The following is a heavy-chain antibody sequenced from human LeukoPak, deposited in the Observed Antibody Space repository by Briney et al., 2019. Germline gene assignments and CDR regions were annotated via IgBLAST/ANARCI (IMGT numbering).Heavy chain of an antibody. D-gene: IGHD2-15*01. CDR1: GFPFSSRW. Sequence: GGSLRLSCAASGFPFSSRWMSWVRQAPGKGLEWVANIKADGSEKYYVDSVKGRFTVSRDNAQNSLYLQMNSLRAEDTGLYYCARYCGGGSCFDYWGRGTLVTVSS. V-gene: IGHV3-7*04. CDR3: ARYCGGGSCFDY. J-gene: IGHJ4*02. CDR2: IKADGSEK.